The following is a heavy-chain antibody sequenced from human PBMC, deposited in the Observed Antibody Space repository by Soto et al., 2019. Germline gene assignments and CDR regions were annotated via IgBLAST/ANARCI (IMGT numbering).Heavy chain of an antibody. J-gene: IGHJ6*02. CDR1: GYSISSGYY. D-gene: IGHD2-2*01. Sequence: ETLSLTCAVSGYSISSGYYWGWIRQPPGKGLEWIGSIYHSGSTYYNPSLKSRVTISVDTSKNQFSLKLSSVTAADTAVYYCARDIVVVPAATLYYYYGMDVWGQGTTVTVSS. CDR3: ARDIVVVPAATLYYYYGMDV. CDR2: IYHSGST. V-gene: IGHV4-38-2*02.